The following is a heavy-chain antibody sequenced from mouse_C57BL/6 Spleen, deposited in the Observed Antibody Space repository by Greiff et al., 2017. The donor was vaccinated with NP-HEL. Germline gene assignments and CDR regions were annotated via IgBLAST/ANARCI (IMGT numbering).Heavy chain of an antibody. Sequence: VQLVESGAELVRPGTSVKVSCKASGYAFTNYLIEWVKQRPGQGLEWIGVINPGSGGTNYNEKFKGKATLTADKSSSTAYMQLSSLTSEDSAVYFCARILGYYGDYWGQGTTLTVSS. D-gene: IGHD1-1*01. CDR1: GYAFTNYL. CDR2: INPGSGGT. V-gene: IGHV1-54*01. J-gene: IGHJ2*01. CDR3: ARILGYYGDY.